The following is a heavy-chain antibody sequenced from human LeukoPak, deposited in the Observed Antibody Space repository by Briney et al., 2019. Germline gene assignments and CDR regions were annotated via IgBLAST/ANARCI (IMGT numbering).Heavy chain of an antibody. Sequence: SETLSLTCAVSGGSISSSNWWSWVRQPPGKGLEWIGEIYHSGNTHYNPSLKSRITISVDKSKNQFSLKLSSVPAAATAVYYCARADVATVTLDYWGQGTLVTVSS. V-gene: IGHV4-4*02. CDR2: IYHSGNT. CDR3: ARADVATVTLDY. D-gene: IGHD4-17*01. J-gene: IGHJ4*02. CDR1: GGSISSSNW.